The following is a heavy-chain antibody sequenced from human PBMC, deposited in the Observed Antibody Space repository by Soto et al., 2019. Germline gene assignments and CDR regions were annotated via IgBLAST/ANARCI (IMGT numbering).Heavy chain of an antibody. D-gene: IGHD2-15*01. Sequence: SVNVSCKASGGTFSSYAISWVRQAPGQGLEWMGGIIPIFGTANYAQKFQGRVTITADESTSTAYMELSSLRSEDTAVYYCAEVVVVAATSWFDPWGQGTLVTVSS. CDR2: IIPIFGTA. CDR3: AEVVVVAATSWFDP. J-gene: IGHJ5*02. V-gene: IGHV1-69*13. CDR1: GGTFSSYA.